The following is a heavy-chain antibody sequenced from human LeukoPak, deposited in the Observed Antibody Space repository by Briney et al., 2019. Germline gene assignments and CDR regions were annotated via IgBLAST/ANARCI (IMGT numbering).Heavy chain of an antibody. D-gene: IGHD2-8*01. CDR2: IYSGGST. V-gene: IGHV3-53*01. CDR1: GFTVSSNY. J-gene: IGHJ4*02. Sequence: GRSLRLSCAASGFTVSSNYMSWVRQAPGKGLEWVSIIYSGGSTYYADSVKGRFTISRDNSKNTLYLQMNSLRAEDTAVYYCARVYSPYWGQGTLVTVSS. CDR3: ARVYSPY.